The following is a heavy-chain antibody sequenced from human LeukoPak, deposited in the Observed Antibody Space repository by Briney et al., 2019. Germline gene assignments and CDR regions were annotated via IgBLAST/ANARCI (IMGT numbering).Heavy chain of an antibody. D-gene: IGHD6-19*01. CDR3: ARSGSGDNLGWFDP. CDR1: GYTFISYG. Sequence: ASVKVSCKASGYTFISYGISWVRQAPGQGLEWMGWISAYNGNTNYAQKLQGRVTMTTDTSTSTAHMELRSLRSDDTAVYYCARSGSGDNLGWFDPWGQGTLVTVSS. J-gene: IGHJ5*02. CDR2: ISAYNGNT. V-gene: IGHV1-18*01.